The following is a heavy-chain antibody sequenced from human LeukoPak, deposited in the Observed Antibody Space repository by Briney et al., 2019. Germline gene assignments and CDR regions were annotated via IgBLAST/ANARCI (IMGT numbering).Heavy chain of an antibody. J-gene: IGHJ3*02. CDR2: ISGSGGST. D-gene: IGHD2-15*01. Sequence: GGSLRLSCAASGFTFSSYAMSWVRQAPGKGLEWVSAISGSGGSTYYADSVKGRFTISRDNSKNTLYLQMNSLRAEDTAVYYCASPDCSGGSCYLEHDAFDIWGQGTMVTVSS. V-gene: IGHV3-23*01. CDR3: ASPDCSGGSCYLEHDAFDI. CDR1: GFTFSSYA.